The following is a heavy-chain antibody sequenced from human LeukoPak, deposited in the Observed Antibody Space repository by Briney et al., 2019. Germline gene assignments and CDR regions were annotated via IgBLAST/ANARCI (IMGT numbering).Heavy chain of an antibody. CDR1: GFTFSSYS. CDR3: ARVRYCSGGSCLREFDY. D-gene: IGHD2-15*01. Sequence: GGSLRLSCAASGFTFSSYSMNWVRQAPGKGLEWVSYISSSSSSIYYADSVRGRFTISRDNAKNSLYLQMNSLRAEDTAVYYCARVRYCSGGSCLREFDYWGQGTLVTVSS. CDR2: ISSSSSSI. V-gene: IGHV3-48*04. J-gene: IGHJ4*02.